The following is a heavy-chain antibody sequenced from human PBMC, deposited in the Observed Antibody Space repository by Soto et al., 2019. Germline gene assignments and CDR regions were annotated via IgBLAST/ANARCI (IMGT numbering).Heavy chain of an antibody. CDR1: GGSISSGDYY. V-gene: IGHV4-30-4*01. CDR3: ARGKWELLFDY. Sequence: SETLSLTCTVSGGSISSGDYYWSWIRQPPGKGLEWIGYIYYSGSTYYNPSLKSRVTISVDTSENQFSLKLSSVTAADTAVYYCARGKWELLFDYWGQGTLVTVS. CDR2: IYYSGST. J-gene: IGHJ4*02. D-gene: IGHD1-26*01.